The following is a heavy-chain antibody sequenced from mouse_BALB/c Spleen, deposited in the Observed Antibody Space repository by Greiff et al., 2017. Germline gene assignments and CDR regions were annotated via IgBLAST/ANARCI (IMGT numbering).Heavy chain of an antibody. J-gene: IGHJ2*01. CDR2: ISSGSSTI. CDR1: GFTFSSFG. Sequence: EVQRVESGGGLVKPGGSRKLSCAASGFTFSSFGMHWVRQAPEKGLEWVAYISSGSSTIYYADTVKGRFTISRDNPKNTLFLQMTSLRSEDTAMYYCARTTTALDYWGQGTTLTVSS. D-gene: IGHD1-2*01. V-gene: IGHV5-17*02. CDR3: ARTTTALDY.